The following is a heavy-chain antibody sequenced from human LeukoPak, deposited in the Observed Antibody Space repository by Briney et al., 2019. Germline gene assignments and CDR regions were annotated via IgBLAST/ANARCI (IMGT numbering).Heavy chain of an antibody. Sequence: GASVKVSCKASGYTFTTYAMNWVRQAPGQGLEWMGWINTNTGNPTYAQGFTGRFVFSLDTSVSTAYLQISSLKAEDTAVYYCARDGRLGATPAFDYWGQGTLITVSS. V-gene: IGHV7-4-1*02. CDR2: INTNTGNP. CDR3: ARDGRLGATPAFDY. D-gene: IGHD1-26*01. CDR1: GYTFTTYA. J-gene: IGHJ4*02.